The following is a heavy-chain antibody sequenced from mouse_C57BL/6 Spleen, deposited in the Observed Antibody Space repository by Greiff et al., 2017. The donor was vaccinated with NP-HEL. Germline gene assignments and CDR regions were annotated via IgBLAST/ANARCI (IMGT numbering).Heavy chain of an antibody. V-gene: IGHV1-55*01. J-gene: IGHJ3*01. Sequence: QVQLQQSGAELVKPGASVKMSCKASGYTFTSYWITWVKQRPGQGLEWIGDIYPGSGSTNYNEKFKSKATLTVDTSSSTAYMQLSSLTSEDSAVYYCARSALDYDYDVFAYWGQGTLVTVSA. CDR3: ARSALDYDYDVFAY. CDR1: GYTFTSYW. D-gene: IGHD2-4*01. CDR2: IYPGSGST.